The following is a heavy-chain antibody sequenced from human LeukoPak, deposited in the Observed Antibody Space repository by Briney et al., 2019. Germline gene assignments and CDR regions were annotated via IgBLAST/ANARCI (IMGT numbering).Heavy chain of an antibody. J-gene: IGHJ4*02. Sequence: SETLSLTCTVSGYSISSGYYWGWIRQPPGKGLEWIGSIYHSGSTYYNPSLKSRVTISVDTSKNQFSLKLSSVTAADTAVYYCASNAPLGIAAAGTPYWGQGTLVTVSS. D-gene: IGHD6-13*01. CDR2: IYHSGST. CDR1: GYSISSGYY. V-gene: IGHV4-38-2*02. CDR3: ASNAPLGIAAAGTPY.